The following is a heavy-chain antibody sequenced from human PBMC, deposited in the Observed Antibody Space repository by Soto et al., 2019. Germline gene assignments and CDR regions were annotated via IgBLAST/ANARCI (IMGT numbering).Heavy chain of an antibody. CDR1: GGSFSGYY. V-gene: IGHV4-34*01. CDR3: ARVSNQVGHSINWFDP. J-gene: IGHJ5*02. D-gene: IGHD1-26*01. CDR2: INHSGST. Sequence: QVQLQQWGAGLLKPSETLSLTCAVYGGSFSGYYWSWIRQPPGKGLEWFGEINHSGSTNYNPSLKSRVTISVDTSKNQFSLKLSSVTAADTAVYYCARVSNQVGHSINWFDPWGQGTLVTVSS.